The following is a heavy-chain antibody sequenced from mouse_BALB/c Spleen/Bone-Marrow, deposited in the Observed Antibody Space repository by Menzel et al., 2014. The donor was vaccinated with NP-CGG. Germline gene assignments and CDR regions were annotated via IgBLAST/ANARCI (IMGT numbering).Heavy chain of an antibody. V-gene: IGHV1-54*01. CDR3: ARWDYAMDY. J-gene: IGHJ4*01. Sequence: QVQLQQSGAELVRPGTSVKVSCKASGYAFTSYLIEWVKQRPGQGLEWIGVINPGSGGTNYNEKFKGKATLTADKSSSTAYMQLSSLTSDDSAVYFCARWDYAMDYWGQGTSVTAST. CDR2: INPGSGGT. CDR1: GYAFTSYL.